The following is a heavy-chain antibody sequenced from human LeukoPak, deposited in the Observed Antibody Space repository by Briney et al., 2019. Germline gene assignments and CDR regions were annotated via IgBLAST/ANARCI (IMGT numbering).Heavy chain of an antibody. Sequence: GGSLRLSCAASGFTLSRHGMHWVRQAPGRGLEWLAVVSDNGGLKYYSDSVKGRFTISRDNSKSTLNLQMNSLRAEDTAVYYCAELGITMIGGVWGKGTTVTISS. D-gene: IGHD3-10*02. CDR1: GFTLSRHG. J-gene: IGHJ6*04. CDR3: AELGITMIGGV. V-gene: IGHV3-30*18. CDR2: VSDNGGLK.